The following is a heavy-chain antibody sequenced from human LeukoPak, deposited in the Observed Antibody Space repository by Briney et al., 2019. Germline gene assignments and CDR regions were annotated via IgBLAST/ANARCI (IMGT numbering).Heavy chain of an antibody. V-gene: IGHV3-23*01. CDR1: GFTFSTYA. CDR3: AKDDGWLVREDGFDM. CDR2: ISASVGTT. D-gene: IGHD6-19*01. Sequence: PGGSLRLSCAASGFTFSTYAMTWARQAPGKGLEWVSAISASVGTTYYADSVKGRFTISRDNSKNTLYLQMNSLRAEDTAVYYCAKDDGWLVREDGFDMWGQGTMVTVSS. J-gene: IGHJ3*02.